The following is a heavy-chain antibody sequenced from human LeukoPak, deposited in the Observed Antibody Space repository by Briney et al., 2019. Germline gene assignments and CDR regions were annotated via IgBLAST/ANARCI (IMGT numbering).Heavy chain of an antibody. CDR2: ISGSGGST. D-gene: IGHD3-16*01. CDR3: AETEGGASSY. Sequence: GGSRRLSCAASGFTFSSYAMSWVRQAPGKGLEWVSAISGSGGSTYYADSVKGRFTISRDNSKNTLYLQVNSLRAEDTAVYFCAETEGGASSYWGQGTLVTVSS. J-gene: IGHJ4*02. CDR1: GFTFSSYA. V-gene: IGHV3-23*01.